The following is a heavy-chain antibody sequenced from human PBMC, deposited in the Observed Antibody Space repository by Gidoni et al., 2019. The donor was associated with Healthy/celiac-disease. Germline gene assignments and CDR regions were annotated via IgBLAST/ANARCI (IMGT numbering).Heavy chain of an antibody. CDR1: GGSISSSGYY. CDR2: IYYSGST. CDR3: ARPALYDYSSSNWFDP. J-gene: IGHJ5*02. V-gene: IGHV4-39*01. Sequence: QLQLQESGPGLVKPSETLSLTCTVPGGSISSSGYYWGWIRQPPGKGLEWIGSIYYSGSTYYNPSLKSRVTISVDTSKNQFSLKLSSVTAADTAVYYCARPALYDYSSSNWFDPWGQGTLVTVSS. D-gene: IGHD4-4*01.